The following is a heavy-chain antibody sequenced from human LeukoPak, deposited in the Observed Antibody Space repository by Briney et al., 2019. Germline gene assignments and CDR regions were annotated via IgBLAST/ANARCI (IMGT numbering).Heavy chain of an antibody. CDR2: INHSGST. D-gene: IGHD3-22*01. V-gene: IGHV4-34*01. Sequence: MASETLSLTCAVYGGSFSGYYWSWIRQPPGKGLEWIGEINHSGSTNYNSSLKSRVTISVDTSKNQFSLKPSSVTAADTAVYYCASLTMIVVPWGQGTLVTVSS. J-gene: IGHJ4*02. CDR3: ASLTMIVVP. CDR1: GGSFSGYY.